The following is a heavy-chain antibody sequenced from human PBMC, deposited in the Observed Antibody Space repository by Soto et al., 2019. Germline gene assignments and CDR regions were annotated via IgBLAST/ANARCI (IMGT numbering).Heavy chain of an antibody. J-gene: IGHJ6*02. V-gene: IGHV1-69*13. CDR2: IIPIFGTA. CDR1: GGTFSSYA. Sequence: GASVKVSCKASGGTFSSYAISWVRQAPGQGLEWMGGIIPIFGTANYAQKFQGRVTITADESTSTAYMELSSLRSEDTAVYYCARGGGVYYYYGMDVWGQGTTVTVSS. CDR3: ARGGGVYYYYGMDV.